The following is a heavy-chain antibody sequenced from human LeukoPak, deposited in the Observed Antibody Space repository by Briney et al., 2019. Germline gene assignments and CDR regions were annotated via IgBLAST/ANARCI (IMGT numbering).Heavy chain of an antibody. Sequence: SETLSLTCIVSGASISGYYWTWVRQPRGKGREWIGDIYNSGSTNYNPSLKSRVTMSVDTSQTQSSLKVTSVTPADTAVYYCARLGIGVVPSAMLGDYYFDYWGQGTLVTVSS. J-gene: IGHJ4*02. D-gene: IGHD2-2*01. CDR1: GASISGYY. CDR2: IYNSGST. V-gene: IGHV4-59*01. CDR3: ARLGIGVVPSAMLGDYYFDY.